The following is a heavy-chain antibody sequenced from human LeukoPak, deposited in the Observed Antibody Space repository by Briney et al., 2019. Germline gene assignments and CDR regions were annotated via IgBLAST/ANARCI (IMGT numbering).Heavy chain of an antibody. CDR3: ARDLGPSASGSYMCDY. V-gene: IGHV1-46*01. CDR1: GYTFTGYY. D-gene: IGHD3-10*01. Sequence: EASVKVSCKASGYTFTGYYMHWVRQAPGQGLEWMGRINPSGGSTSYAQKFQGRVTMTRDTSTSTVYMELSSLRSEDTAVYYCARDLGPSASGSYMCDYWGQGTLVTVSS. CDR2: INPSGGST. J-gene: IGHJ4*02.